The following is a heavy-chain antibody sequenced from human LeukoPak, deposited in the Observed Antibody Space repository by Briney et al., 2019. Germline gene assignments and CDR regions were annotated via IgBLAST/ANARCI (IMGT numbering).Heavy chain of an antibody. V-gene: IGHV4-38-2*02. J-gene: IGHJ4*02. Sequence: SETLSLTCTVSGYSISSGYYWGWIRQPPGKGLEWIGSIYHSGSTYYNPSLKSRVTISVDTSKNQFSLKLSSVTAANTAVYYCARLSDYVVIDYWGQGTLVTVSS. D-gene: IGHD3-16*01. CDR1: GYSISSGYY. CDR2: IYHSGST. CDR3: ARLSDYVVIDY.